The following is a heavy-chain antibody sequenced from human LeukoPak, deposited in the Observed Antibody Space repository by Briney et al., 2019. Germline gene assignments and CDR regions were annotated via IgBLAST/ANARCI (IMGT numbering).Heavy chain of an antibody. CDR3: ARFDGYSRSWSFDY. CDR2: IKQDGSDK. V-gene: IGHV3-7*01. CDR1: GFTFSTYW. J-gene: IGHJ4*02. Sequence: PGGSLRLSCAASGFTFSTYWMSWVRQAPGKGLEWVANIKQDGSDKYYVDSVKGRFTISRDNAKNSLFLQMNSLRPEDTAVYSCARFDGYSRSWSFDYWGQRTLVTVSS. D-gene: IGHD6-13*01.